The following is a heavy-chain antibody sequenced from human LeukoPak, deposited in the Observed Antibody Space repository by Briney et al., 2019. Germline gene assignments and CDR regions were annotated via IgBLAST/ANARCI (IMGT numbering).Heavy chain of an antibody. J-gene: IGHJ4*02. CDR2: INPNSGGT. CDR1: GYTFTGYY. CDR3: ARESIGILTGYYGGMDY. D-gene: IGHD3-9*01. Sequence: ASGKVSCKASGYTFTGYYMHWVRQAPGQVLEWMGWINPNSGGTNYAQKFQGRVTMTRDTSISTAYMELSRLRSDDTAVYYCARESIGILTGYYGGMDYWGQGTLVTVSS. V-gene: IGHV1-2*02.